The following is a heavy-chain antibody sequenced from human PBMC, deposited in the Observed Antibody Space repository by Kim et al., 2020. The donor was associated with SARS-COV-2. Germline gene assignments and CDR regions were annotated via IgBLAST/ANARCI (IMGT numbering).Heavy chain of an antibody. CDR3: ARGGPAATFWGWFDP. V-gene: IGHV3-48*02. CDR2: ISRSSSTI. J-gene: IGHJ5*02. Sequence: GGSLRLSCAASGFTFSSYSMNWVRQAPGKGLEWVSYISRSSSTIYYADSVKGRFTISRDNAKNSLYLQMNSLRDEDTAVYYCARGGPAATFWGWFDPWRHGTLVTVSS. CDR1: GFTFSSYS. D-gene: IGHD2-2*01.